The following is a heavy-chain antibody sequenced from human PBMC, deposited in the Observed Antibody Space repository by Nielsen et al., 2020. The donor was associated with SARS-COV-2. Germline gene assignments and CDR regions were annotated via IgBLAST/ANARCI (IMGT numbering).Heavy chain of an antibody. J-gene: IGHJ6*04. CDR2: ISWDGGRT. Sequence: GESLKISCAASGFTFDEYTMHWVRQAPGKGLEWVSLISWDGGRTYYADSVKGRFTISRDNSKNSLYLQMNSLRTEDTALYYCAKDLTGGSGIHRRGLMDVWGKGTTVTVSS. CDR1: GFTFDEYT. D-gene: IGHD3-10*01. CDR3: AKDLTGGSGIHRRGLMDV. V-gene: IGHV3-43*01.